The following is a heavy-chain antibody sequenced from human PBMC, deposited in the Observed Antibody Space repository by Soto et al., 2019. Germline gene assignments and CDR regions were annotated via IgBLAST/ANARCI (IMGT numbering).Heavy chain of an antibody. D-gene: IGHD6-13*01. CDR1: VSSISSGSYY. V-gene: IGHV4-31*03. J-gene: IGHJ4*02. CDR2: IYYTGLT. Sequence: SGTLSLTCTVSVSSISSGSYYWTWIRQHPGKGLEWIGYIYYTGLTYYNPSLKSRVAISLDTSKNQFSLTLNSVTAADTAVYNCARSGYSSSDFDFWGQGTLVTVS. CDR3: ARSGYSSSDFDF.